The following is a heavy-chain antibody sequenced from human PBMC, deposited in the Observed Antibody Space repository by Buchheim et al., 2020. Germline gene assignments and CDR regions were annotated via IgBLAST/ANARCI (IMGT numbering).Heavy chain of an antibody. CDR3: ASVSFYGDSNFDC. CDR2: VYHSGIT. V-gene: IGHV4-4*02. Sequence: QVQLQESGPGLVKPSGTLSLTCAVPGDSISSDNRWSWVRQPPGQGLEWIAEVYHSGITNYNPSLKSRVTISIAMSPPQFSLKLTSMTAADTAVYYCASVSFYGDSNFDCWGQGTL. CDR1: GDSISSDNR. J-gene: IGHJ4*02. D-gene: IGHD4-17*01.